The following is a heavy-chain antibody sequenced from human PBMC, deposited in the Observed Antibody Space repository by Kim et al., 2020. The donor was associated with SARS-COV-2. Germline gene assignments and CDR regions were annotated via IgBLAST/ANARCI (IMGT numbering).Heavy chain of an antibody. CDR3: ARERFYYDSSGGSYYLDY. V-gene: IGHV4-59*13. CDR2: IYYSGST. CDR1: GDSINNYY. J-gene: IGHJ4*02. Sequence: SETLSLTCTVSGDSINNYYWNWIRQPPGKGLVWIGYIYYSGSTNYNPSLKSRVTISVDTSQNHFSLKLSSVTAADTAVYYCARERFYYDSSGGSYYLDYWGQGTLVTVSS. D-gene: IGHD3-22*01.